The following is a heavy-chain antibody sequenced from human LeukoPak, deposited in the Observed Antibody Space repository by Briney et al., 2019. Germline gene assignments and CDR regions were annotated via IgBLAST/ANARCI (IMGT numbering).Heavy chain of an antibody. CDR1: GYTFTGNY. Sequence: ASVKVSCKASGYTFTGNYIHWVRQAPGQGLEWMGMIYPRDGSTSYEQKFQGRVTLTRDTSTSTVHMELSGLRSEDTAVYYCARDQEGFDYWGQGTLVTVSS. J-gene: IGHJ4*02. CDR3: ARDQEGFDY. V-gene: IGHV1-46*01. CDR2: IYPRDGST.